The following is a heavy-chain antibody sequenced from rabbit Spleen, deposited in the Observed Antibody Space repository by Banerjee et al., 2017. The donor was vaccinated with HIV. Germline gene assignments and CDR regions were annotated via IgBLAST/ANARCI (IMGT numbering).Heavy chain of an antibody. CDR1: GLDFINYY. J-gene: IGHJ3*01. D-gene: IGHD4-1*01. V-gene: IGHV1S7*01. CDR3: ARAIVPWLGLTRLDL. CDR2: IYAGRGST. Sequence: QLTETGGGLVQPGGSPTLSCKASGLDFINYYISWVRQAPGKGLEWIGIIYAGRGSTDYASWVNGRFTISSDNAQSTVDLKMTSLTAADTATYFCARAIVPWLGLTRLDLWGPGTLVTVS.